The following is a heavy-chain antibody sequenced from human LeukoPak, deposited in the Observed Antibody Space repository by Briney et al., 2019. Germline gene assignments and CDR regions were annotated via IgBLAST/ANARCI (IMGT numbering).Heavy chain of an antibody. J-gene: IGHJ6*04. Sequence: GASVKVSCKASGGTFSSYAISWVRQAPGQGLEWMGGIIPIFGTANYAQKFQGRVTITADESTSTAYMELSSLRSEDTAVYYCARDSCSGGSCYSRYYYYGMDVWGKGTTVTVSS. CDR3: ARDSCSGGSCYSRYYYYGMDV. CDR1: GGTFSSYA. D-gene: IGHD2-15*01. CDR2: IIPIFGTA. V-gene: IGHV1-69*01.